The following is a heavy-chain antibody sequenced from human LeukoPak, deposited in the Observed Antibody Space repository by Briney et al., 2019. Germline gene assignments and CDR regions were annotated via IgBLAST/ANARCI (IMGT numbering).Heavy chain of an antibody. Sequence: PSETLSLTCAVYGGSFSGYCWSWMRQPPGRGLEWIGEINHSGSTNYNPSLKSRVTISVDTSKNQFSLKLSSETAADTAVYYCASHCGTTVVTPGGCFDRWGQGTLVTVSS. CDR3: ASHCGTTVVTPGGCFDR. J-gene: IGHJ5*02. CDR2: INHSGST. V-gene: IGHV4-34*01. CDR1: GGSFSGYC. D-gene: IGHD4-23*01.